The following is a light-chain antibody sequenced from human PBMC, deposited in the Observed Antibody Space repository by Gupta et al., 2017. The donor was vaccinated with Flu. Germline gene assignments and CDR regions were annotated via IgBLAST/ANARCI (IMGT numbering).Light chain of an antibody. CDR1: SSDIGGNT. CDR2: IYN. V-gene: IGLV1-44*01. CDR3: STCADTLNGRVV. Sequence: QSVLSQPASASGTPGQRVTIFCFGSSSDIGGNTVNWYQQLPGAAQTLNIMIYNQRTSAVPDRFAFSNSGTYNSLALTMLQSEDEAEDYYSTCADTLNGRVVFGAGTKLTVL. J-gene: IGLJ2*01.